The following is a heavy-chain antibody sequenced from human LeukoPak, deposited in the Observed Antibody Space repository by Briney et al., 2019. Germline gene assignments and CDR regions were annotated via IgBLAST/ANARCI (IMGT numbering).Heavy chain of an antibody. J-gene: IGHJ4*02. CDR2: ISSSSSYI. CDR3: ARGGVVPAASDY. D-gene: IGHD2-2*01. Sequence: GGSLRLSCAASGFTFSSYSMSWVRQAPGKGLEWVSSISSSSSYIYYADSVKGRFTISRDNAKNSLYLQMNSLRAEDTAVYYCARGGVVPAASDYWGQGTLVTVSS. V-gene: IGHV3-21*01. CDR1: GFTFSSYS.